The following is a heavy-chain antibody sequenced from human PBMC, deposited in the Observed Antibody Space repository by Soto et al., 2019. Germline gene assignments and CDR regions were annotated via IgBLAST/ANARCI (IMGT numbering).Heavy chain of an antibody. CDR3: ASGVIAPGIAAAGTWFDP. J-gene: IGHJ5*02. D-gene: IGHD6-13*01. V-gene: IGHV1-69*13. Sequence: SVKVSCKASGGTFSSYAISWVRQAPGQGLEWMGGIIPIFGTANYAQKFQGRVTITADESTSTAYMELSSLRSEDTAVYYCASGVIAPGIAAAGTWFDPWGQGTLVTVSS. CDR2: IIPIFGTA. CDR1: GGTFSSYA.